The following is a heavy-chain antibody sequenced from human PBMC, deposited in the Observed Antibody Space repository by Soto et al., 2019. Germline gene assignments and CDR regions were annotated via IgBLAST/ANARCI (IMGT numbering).Heavy chain of an antibody. CDR1: GYTFTSYG. CDR2: ISAYNGNT. Sequence: ASVKVSGKASGYTFTSYGISCVRQAPGQGLEWMGWISAYNGNTNYAQKLQGRVTMTTDTSTSTAYMELRSLRSDDTAVYYCARVPYDFFRFDPWGQGTLVTVSS. J-gene: IGHJ5*02. CDR3: ARVPYDFFRFDP. D-gene: IGHD3-3*01. V-gene: IGHV1-18*01.